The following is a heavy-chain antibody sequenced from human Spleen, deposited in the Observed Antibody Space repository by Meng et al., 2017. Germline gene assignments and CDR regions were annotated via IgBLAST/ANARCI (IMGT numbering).Heavy chain of an antibody. D-gene: IGHD2-15*01. Sequence: SETLSLTCAVYGGSFSGYYWSWIRQPPGKGREWIGEINHSGSTNYNPSLKGRLTISVDTSKTQSSLKLSAMTAADTAVYYCARDGSISWFYHWGQGGPVTVYS. CDR3: ARDGSISWFYH. CDR1: GGSFSGYY. J-gene: IGHJ5*02. V-gene: IGHV4-34*01. CDR2: INHSGST.